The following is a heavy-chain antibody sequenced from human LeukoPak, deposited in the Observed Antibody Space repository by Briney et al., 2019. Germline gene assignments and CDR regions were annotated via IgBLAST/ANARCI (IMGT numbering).Heavy chain of an antibody. V-gene: IGHV3-30*18. CDR2: ISYDESNR. D-gene: IGHD6-13*01. J-gene: IGHJ4*02. CDR1: GFTFSSYG. CDR3: AKDRGSSSWFYFDY. Sequence: GGSLRLSCAASGFTFSSYGMHWVRQAPGKGLEWVAVISYDESNRYYADSVKGRFTISRDNSKNTLYLQMNSLRAEDTALYYCAKDRGSSSWFYFDYWGQGTLVTVSS.